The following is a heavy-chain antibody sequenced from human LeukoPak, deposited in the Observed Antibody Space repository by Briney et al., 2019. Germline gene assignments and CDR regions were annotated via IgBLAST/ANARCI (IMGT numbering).Heavy chain of an antibody. CDR3: ARDPSRYCSSTSCYDGGYYYYYGMDV. CDR2: IYYSGST. J-gene: IGHJ6*02. CDR1: GGSISSYY. Sequence: SETLSLTCTVSGGSISSYYWSWIRQPPGKGLEWIGYIYYSGSTNYNPSLKSRVTISVDTSKNQFSLKLSSMTAADTAVYYCARDPSRYCSSTSCYDGGYYYYYGMDVWGQGTTVTVSS. V-gene: IGHV4-59*01. D-gene: IGHD2-2*01.